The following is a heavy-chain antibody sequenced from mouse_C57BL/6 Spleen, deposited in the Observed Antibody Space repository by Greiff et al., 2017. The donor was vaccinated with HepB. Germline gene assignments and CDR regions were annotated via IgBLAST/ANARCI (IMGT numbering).Heavy chain of an antibody. CDR1: GYTFTSYT. CDR3: ARLCNYGIYYYAMDY. CDR2: INPSSGYT. D-gene: IGHD2-1*01. J-gene: IGHJ4*01. Sequence: QVQLQQSGAELARPGASVKMSCKASGYTFTSYTMHWVKQRPGQGLEWIGYINPSSGYTKYNQKFKDKATLTADKSSSTAYMQLSSLTSEDSAVYYCARLCNYGIYYYAMDYWGQGTSVTVSS. V-gene: IGHV1-4*01.